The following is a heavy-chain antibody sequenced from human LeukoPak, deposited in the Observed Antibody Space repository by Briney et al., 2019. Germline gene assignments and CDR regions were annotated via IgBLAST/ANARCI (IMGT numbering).Heavy chain of an antibody. CDR3: ARGYEDSSGWYVYYYYYYMDV. V-gene: IGHV1-46*03. D-gene: IGHD6-19*01. CDR2: INASGGST. J-gene: IGHJ6*03. CDR1: GYTFTSYY. Sequence: AASVKVSCKASGYTFTSYYMHWVRQAPGQGLEWMGIINASGGSTSYAQKSQGRVTMTRDMSTSTVYMELSSLRSEDTAVYYCARGYEDSSGWYVYYYYYYMDVWGKGTTVTVSS.